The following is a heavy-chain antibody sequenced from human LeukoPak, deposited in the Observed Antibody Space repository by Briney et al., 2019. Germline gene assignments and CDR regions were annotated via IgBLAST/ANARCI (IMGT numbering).Heavy chain of an antibody. CDR3: TTLRPYIQPR. Sequence: GGSLRLSCAASGFTFSDHYLDWVRQAPGKGLEWVGRSRSKTNRYTTQYAASVKGRFTISRDDSKNTLYLQMNSLKTEDTAVYYCTTLRPYIQPRWGQGTMVTVSS. CDR1: GFTFSDHY. CDR2: SRSKTNRYTT. V-gene: IGHV3-72*01. D-gene: IGHD5-18*01. J-gene: IGHJ3*01.